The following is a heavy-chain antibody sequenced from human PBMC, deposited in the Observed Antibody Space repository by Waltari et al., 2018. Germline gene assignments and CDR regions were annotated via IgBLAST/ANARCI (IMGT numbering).Heavy chain of an antibody. V-gene: IGHV3-13*01. CDR1: GFTFSSYD. CDR3: ARGARYYDSSSYFDY. J-gene: IGHJ4*02. Sequence: EVQLVESGGGLVQPGGSLRHSCAASGFTFSSYDMHWVRQATGKGLEWVSAIGTAGDTYYPGSVKGRFTISRENAKNSLYLQMNSLRAEDTAVYYCARGARYYDSSSYFDYWGQGTLVTVSS. CDR2: IGTAGDT. D-gene: IGHD3-22*01.